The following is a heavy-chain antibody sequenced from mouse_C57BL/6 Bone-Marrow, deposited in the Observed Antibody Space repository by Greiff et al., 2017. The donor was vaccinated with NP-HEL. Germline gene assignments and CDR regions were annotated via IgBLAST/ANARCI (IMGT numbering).Heavy chain of an antibody. Sequence: EVQLMESGGGLVKPGGSLKLSCAASGFTFSDYGMHWVRQAPEKGLEWVAYISSGSSTIYYADTVKGRFTISRDNAKNTLFLQMTSLRSEDTARYYCARRGAYYDGSSPFDYWGQGTTLTVSS. J-gene: IGHJ2*01. CDR2: ISSGSSTI. D-gene: IGHD1-1*01. CDR3: ARRGAYYDGSSPFDY. CDR1: GFTFSDYG. V-gene: IGHV5-17*01.